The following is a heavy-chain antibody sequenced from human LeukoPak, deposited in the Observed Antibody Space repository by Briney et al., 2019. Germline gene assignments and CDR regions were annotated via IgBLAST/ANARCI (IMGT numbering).Heavy chain of an antibody. V-gene: IGHV3-21*01. D-gene: IGHD4-17*01. Sequence: GGSLRLSCVASGFSFRRYSMNWVRQAPGKGLEWVAYISYSSSFIYYADSVKGRFIITRDNAENSLYLQMNSLRAEDTAVYYCARDQGTYTDYDVDYWGQGTPVTVSS. CDR3: ARDQGTYTDYDVDY. J-gene: IGHJ4*02. CDR2: ISYSSSFI. CDR1: GFSFRRYS.